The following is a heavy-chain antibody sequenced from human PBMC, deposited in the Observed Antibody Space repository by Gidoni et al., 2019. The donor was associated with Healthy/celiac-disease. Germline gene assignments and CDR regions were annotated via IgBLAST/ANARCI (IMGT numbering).Heavy chain of an antibody. CDR3: ARANLGMGWFDP. CDR1: GCTFSSYA. D-gene: IGHD7-27*01. V-gene: IGHV1-69*14. CDR2: IIPIFGTA. Sequence: QVQLLQSGAELQKPGSSVKVSCKASGCTFSSYATSGVRQSPGQGLEWMGGIIPIFGTANNTQKFQGRVTITADKCTGTAYMELGSLRSGDTAVYYCARANLGMGWFDPWGQGTLVTVSS. J-gene: IGHJ5*02.